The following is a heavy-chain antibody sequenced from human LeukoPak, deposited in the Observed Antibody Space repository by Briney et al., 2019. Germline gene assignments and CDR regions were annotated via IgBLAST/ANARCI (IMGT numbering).Heavy chain of an antibody. CDR3: ARVGAITDY. J-gene: IGHJ4*02. Sequence: GGSLRLSCAASGFTFSSYSMNWVRQAPGKGLEWVAFIRYDGSNKYYADSVKGRFTISRDNSKNTLYLQMNSLRAEHTAVYYCARVGAITDYWGQGTLVTVSS. CDR2: IRYDGSNK. D-gene: IGHD1-26*01. V-gene: IGHV3-30*02. CDR1: GFTFSSYS.